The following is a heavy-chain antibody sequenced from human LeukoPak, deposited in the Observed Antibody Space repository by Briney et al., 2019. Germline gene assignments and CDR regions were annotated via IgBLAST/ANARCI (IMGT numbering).Heavy chain of an antibody. J-gene: IGHJ4*02. D-gene: IGHD6-13*01. CDR1: GFAFSDYY. V-gene: IGHV3-11*05. Sequence: GGSLRLSCAPSGFAFSDYYMSWIRQAPGKGREWLSYISSTSSFTNYADSVKGRFTISRDNAKNSLYLQMNSLRAEDTAVYYCARGTAAGRREFNFDYWGQGTLVTVSS. CDR3: ARGTAAGRREFNFDY. CDR2: ISSTSSFT.